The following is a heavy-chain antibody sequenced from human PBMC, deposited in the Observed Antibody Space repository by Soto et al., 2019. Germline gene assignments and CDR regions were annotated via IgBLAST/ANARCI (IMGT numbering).Heavy chain of an antibody. CDR1: AFTFSDHY. D-gene: IGHD2-21*01. Sequence: GGSLTPSCPASAFTFSDHYMDCVRPAPKKGLECVCRTRIRVNSDTTEYAASVKGRFTMSRDDSKSSLYLQMSSLKTEDTAVYYCARDQYCGTSTVYHTGMDAWGQGTTVTVSS. V-gene: IGHV3-72*01. J-gene: IGHJ6*02. CDR3: ARDQYCGTSTVYHTGMDA. CDR2: TRIRVNSDTT.